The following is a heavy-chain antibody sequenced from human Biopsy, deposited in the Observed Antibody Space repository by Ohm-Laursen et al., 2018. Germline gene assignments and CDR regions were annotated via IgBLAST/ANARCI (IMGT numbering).Heavy chain of an antibody. D-gene: IGHD2-2*02. CDR3: VRGWGGYNFDS. CDR2: IDDLDYNT. Sequence: SLRLSCAASGFTFNTYGMHWVRQAPGKGLEWVPHIDDLDYNTYYVDSVRGRFTISRDNSKEMVYLQINSLRADDTAVYYCVRGWGGYNFDSWGPGTLVTVSS. J-gene: IGHJ4*01. V-gene: IGHV3-23*01. CDR1: GFTFNTYG.